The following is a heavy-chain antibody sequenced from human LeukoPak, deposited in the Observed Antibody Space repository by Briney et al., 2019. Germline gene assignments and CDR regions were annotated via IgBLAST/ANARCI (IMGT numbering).Heavy chain of an antibody. D-gene: IGHD4-17*01. Sequence: GRSLRLSCAASGFTFSSYGMHWVRQAPGQGLEWMGWINPNSGGTNYAQKFQGRVTMTRDTSISTAYMELSRLRSDDTAVYYCARVPSYGDYEYYFDYWGQGTLVTVSS. V-gene: IGHV1-2*02. CDR3: ARVPSYGDYEYYFDY. CDR2: INPNSGGT. J-gene: IGHJ4*02. CDR1: GFTFSSYG.